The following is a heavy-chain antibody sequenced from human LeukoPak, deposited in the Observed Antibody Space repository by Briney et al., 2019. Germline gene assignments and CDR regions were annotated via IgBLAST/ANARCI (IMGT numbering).Heavy chain of an antibody. Sequence: GGSLRLSCAASGFTFSSYSMNWVRQAPGKGLEWVSSISSSSSYIYYADSVKGRFTISRDNAKNSLYLQMNSLRAEDTAVYYCARVSTIAAAGIDYWGQGTLVTVSS. CDR1: GFTFSSYS. D-gene: IGHD6-13*01. J-gene: IGHJ4*02. V-gene: IGHV3-21*01. CDR3: ARVSTIAAAGIDY. CDR2: ISSSSSYI.